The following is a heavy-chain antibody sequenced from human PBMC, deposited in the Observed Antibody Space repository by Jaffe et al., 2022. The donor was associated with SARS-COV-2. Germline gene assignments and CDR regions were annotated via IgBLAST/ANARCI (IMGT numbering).Heavy chain of an antibody. Sequence: QVQLVQSGAEVKKPGASVKVSCKASGYTFTSYDINWVRQATGQGLEWMGWMNPNSGNTGYAQKFQGRVTMTRNTSISTAYMELSSLRSEDTAVYYCARSRGSIAAAEANWFDPWGQGTLVTVSS. V-gene: IGHV1-8*01. J-gene: IGHJ5*02. CDR2: MNPNSGNT. CDR1: GYTFTSYD. CDR3: ARSRGSIAAAEANWFDP. D-gene: IGHD6-13*01.